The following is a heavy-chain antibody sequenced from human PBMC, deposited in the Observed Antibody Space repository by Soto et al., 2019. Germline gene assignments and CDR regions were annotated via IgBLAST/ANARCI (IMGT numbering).Heavy chain of an antibody. CDR2: IQYGGTT. J-gene: IGHJ6*02. V-gene: IGHV4-39*01. CDR3: ARTFLVATTNCYYHYLMAF. D-gene: IGHD5-12*01. Sequence: SETLSLTCTVSGGSITRNNHFWGWIRQSPGKGLEWIGSIQYGGTTNYKPSLKSRVIMSAETSKNKFSLKMNSVTAADTAVYYSARTFLVATTNCYYHYLMAFWGQGTSVTVSS. CDR1: GGSITRNNHF.